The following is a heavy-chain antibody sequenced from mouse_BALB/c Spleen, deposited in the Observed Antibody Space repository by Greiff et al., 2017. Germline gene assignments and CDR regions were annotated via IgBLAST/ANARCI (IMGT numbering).Heavy chain of an antibody. Sequence: VQLVESGPELVKPGASVKISCKASGYAFSSSWMNWVKQRPGQGLEWIGRIYPGDGDTNYNGKFKGKATLTADKSSSTAYMQLSSLTSVDSAVYFCARLTVVDWYFDVWGAGTTVTVSS. J-gene: IGHJ1*01. V-gene: IGHV1-82*01. D-gene: IGHD1-1*01. CDR2: IYPGDGDT. CDR1: GYAFSSSW. CDR3: ARLTVVDWYFDV.